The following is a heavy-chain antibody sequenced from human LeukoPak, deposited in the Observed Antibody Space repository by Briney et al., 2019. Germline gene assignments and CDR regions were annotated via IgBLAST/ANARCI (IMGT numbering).Heavy chain of an antibody. CDR3: ARENRDGYSPYNWFDP. CDR2: IKQDGSEK. CDR1: GFTINSYW. J-gene: IGHJ5*02. Sequence: GGSLRLSCAASGFTINSYWMSWVRQAPGKGLEWVANIKQDGSEKFYVDSVKGRFTISRDNAKNSLYLQVNNLRAEDTAVYYCARENRDGYSPYNWFDPWGQGTLVTVSS. V-gene: IGHV3-7*01. D-gene: IGHD5-24*01.